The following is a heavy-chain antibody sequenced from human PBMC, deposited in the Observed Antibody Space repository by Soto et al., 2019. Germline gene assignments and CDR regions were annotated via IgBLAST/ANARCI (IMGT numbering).Heavy chain of an antibody. CDR2: IYSGGSI. CDR3: TRGPGTTPGGNP. V-gene: IGHV3-66*01. J-gene: IGHJ5*02. CDR1: GFTVSNNY. D-gene: IGHD1-1*01. Sequence: DVQLVESGGGLVQPGASLRLSCAASGFTVSNNYMSWVRQAPGKGLEWVSLIYSGGSIHYADSVKGRFTISRDNSKNTLYLQMNSLRIEDTAVYYCTRGPGTTPGGNPWGLGTLVTVSS.